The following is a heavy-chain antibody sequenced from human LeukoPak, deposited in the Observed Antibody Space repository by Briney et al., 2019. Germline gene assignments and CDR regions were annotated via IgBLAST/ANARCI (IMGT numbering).Heavy chain of an antibody. V-gene: IGHV1-69*13. Sequence: SVKVSCKASGGTFRNYAMNWVRQAPGQGLEWMGRNIPILGTTHYAQKFQGRVTITADESTSTAYMELSSLRSEDTAVYYCARPTRYCSSTSCYWGAFDIWGQGTMVTVSS. D-gene: IGHD2-2*01. CDR3: ARPTRYCSSTSCYWGAFDI. CDR2: NIPILGTT. CDR1: GGTFRNYA. J-gene: IGHJ3*02.